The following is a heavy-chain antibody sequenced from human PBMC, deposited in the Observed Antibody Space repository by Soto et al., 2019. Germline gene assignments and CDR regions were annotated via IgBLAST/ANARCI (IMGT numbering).Heavy chain of an antibody. CDR2: ISWDGGST. V-gene: IGHV3-43D*04. J-gene: IGHJ4*02. CDR3: AKAGDSSGWTYFDY. CDR1: GFTFDDYA. D-gene: IGHD6-19*01. Sequence: GGSLRLSCGASGFTFDDYAMHWVRQAPGKGLEWVSLISWDGGSTYYADSVKGRFTISRDNSKNSLYLQMNSLRAEDTALYYCAKAGDSSGWTYFDYWGQGTLVTVSS.